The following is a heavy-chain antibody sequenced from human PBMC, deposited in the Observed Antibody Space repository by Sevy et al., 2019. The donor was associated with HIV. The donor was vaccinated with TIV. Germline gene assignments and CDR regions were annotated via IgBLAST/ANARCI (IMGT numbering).Heavy chain of an antibody. CDR2: LSFGCGKI. Sequence: GGSLRLSCAASGFDFSIYSMSWVRQAPGKGLEWVSTLSFGCGKINYADSVKGRFTISRDNSKSSVYLQMNDMRVEDTAVYYCAREGCTKPHDYWGQGTLVTVSS. CDR3: AREGCTKPHDY. CDR1: GFDFSIYS. V-gene: IGHV3-23*01. J-gene: IGHJ4*02. D-gene: IGHD2-8*01.